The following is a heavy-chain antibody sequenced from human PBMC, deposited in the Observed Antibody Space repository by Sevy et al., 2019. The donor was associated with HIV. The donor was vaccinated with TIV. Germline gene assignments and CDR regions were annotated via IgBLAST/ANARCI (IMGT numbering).Heavy chain of an antibody. V-gene: IGHV4-39*01. CDR2: TYYTGTT. CDR1: GGSISSSSYY. Sequence: SETLSLTCTVSGGSISSSSYYWAWIRQSQGKGLEWIGSTYYTGTTHSNPSLKSRVTISKDISKNQFFLRLRSVTAADTAMYFCARPNAIASYTLDVWGQGTTVTVSS. J-gene: IGHJ6*02. CDR3: ARPNAIASYTLDV. D-gene: IGHD2-21*01.